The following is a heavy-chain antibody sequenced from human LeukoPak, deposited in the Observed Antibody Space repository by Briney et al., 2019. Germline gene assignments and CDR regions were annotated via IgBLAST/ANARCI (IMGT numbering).Heavy chain of an antibody. V-gene: IGHV3-48*04. Sequence: GGSLRLSCAASGFTFSSYSMNWVRQAPGKGLEWVSYISSSSSTIYYADSVKGRFTISRDNAKNSLYLQMNSLRAEDTAVYYCARADDVDTATRDAFDIWGQGTMVTVSS. CDR1: GFTFSSYS. CDR2: ISSSSSTI. CDR3: ARADDVDTATRDAFDI. D-gene: IGHD5-18*01. J-gene: IGHJ3*02.